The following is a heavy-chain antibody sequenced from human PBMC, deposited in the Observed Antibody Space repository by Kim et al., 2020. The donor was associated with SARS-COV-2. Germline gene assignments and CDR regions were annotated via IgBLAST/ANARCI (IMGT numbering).Heavy chain of an antibody. J-gene: IGHJ6*02. Sequence: GESLKISCKGSGYSFTSYWIGWVRQMPGKGLEWMGIIYPGDSDTRYSPSFQGQVTISADKSISTAYLQWSSLKASDTAMYYCARSYRQQVVAIPAGPGGYYYGMDVWGQGTTVTVSS. V-gene: IGHV5-51*01. CDR2: IYPGDSDT. CDR3: ARSYRQQVVAIPAGPGGYYYGMDV. D-gene: IGHD2-2*01. CDR1: GYSFTSYW.